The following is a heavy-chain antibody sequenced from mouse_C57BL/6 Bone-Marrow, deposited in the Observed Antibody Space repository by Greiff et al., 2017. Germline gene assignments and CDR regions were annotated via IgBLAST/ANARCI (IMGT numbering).Heavy chain of an antibody. CDR1: GYSFTDYN. CDR3: ARGYEYDYAMDY. CDR2: LNPNYGTT. V-gene: IGHV1-39*01. J-gene: IGHJ4*01. D-gene: IGHD2-4*01. Sequence: EVQLQQSGPELVKPGASVKISCKASGYSFTDYNMNWVKQSNGKSLEWIGVLNPNYGTTSYNQKFKGKATLTVDQSSRTAYMQLNSLASEDSAVYYCARGYEYDYAMDYWGQGTSVTVSS.